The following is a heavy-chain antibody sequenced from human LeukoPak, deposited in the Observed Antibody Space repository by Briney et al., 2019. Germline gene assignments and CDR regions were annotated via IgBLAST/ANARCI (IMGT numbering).Heavy chain of an antibody. J-gene: IGHJ2*01. CDR1: GGSMSSYY. Sequence: SETLSLTCTVSGGSMSSYYWNWIRQSAGKGLEWIGRIYPSGSTDYNPSLNSRVTMSVEPPNNQFYLKLTSVTAADTAVYYCARDPTWVDSYWYFDLWGRGTLVPVSS. CDR2: IYPSGST. D-gene: IGHD4-11*01. V-gene: IGHV4-4*07. CDR3: ARDPTWVDSYWYFDL.